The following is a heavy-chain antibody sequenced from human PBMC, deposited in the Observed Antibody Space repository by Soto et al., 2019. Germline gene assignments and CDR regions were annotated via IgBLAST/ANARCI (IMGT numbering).Heavy chain of an antibody. CDR1: GGYISSYY. V-gene: IGHV4-59*01. D-gene: IGHD1-26*01. Sequence: SGTLSLTCTVSGGYISSYYWSWIRQPPGKGLEWIGYIYYSGSTNYNPSLKSRVTISVDTSKNQFSLKLSSVTAADTAVYYCARRWGPTFDFWGQGTLVTVSS. CDR3: ARRWGPTFDF. CDR2: IYYSGST. J-gene: IGHJ4*02.